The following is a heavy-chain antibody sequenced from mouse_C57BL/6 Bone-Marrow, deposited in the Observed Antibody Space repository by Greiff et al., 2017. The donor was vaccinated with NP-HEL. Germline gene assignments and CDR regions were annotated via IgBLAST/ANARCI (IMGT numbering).Heavy chain of an antibody. D-gene: IGHD2-4*01. V-gene: IGHV1-55*01. Sequence: QVQLQQPGAELVKPGASVKMSCKASGYTFTSYWITWVKQRPGQGLEWIGDIYPGSGSTNYNEKFTSKATLTVDTSSSTAYMQLSSLTSEDSAVYYCARWRVDYVRWYFDVWGTGTTVTVSS. CDR2: IYPGSGST. J-gene: IGHJ1*03. CDR3: ARWRVDYVRWYFDV. CDR1: GYTFTSYW.